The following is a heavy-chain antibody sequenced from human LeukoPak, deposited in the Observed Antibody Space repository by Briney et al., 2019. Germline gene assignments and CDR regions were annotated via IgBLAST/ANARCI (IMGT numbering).Heavy chain of an antibody. Sequence: GGSLRHSCAASGLTFDDYAMHWVRQAPGKVLERVSLISGNGGNTYYAYSVTCLFTISSDNSKNSLYLQMNSLRTEDTALDYCAKVRGSYYYYFDYWGQGTLVTVSS. CDR1: GLTFDDYA. D-gene: IGHD1-26*01. J-gene: IGHJ4*02. CDR3: AKVRGSYYYYFDY. V-gene: IGHV3-43*02. CDR2: ISGNGGNT.